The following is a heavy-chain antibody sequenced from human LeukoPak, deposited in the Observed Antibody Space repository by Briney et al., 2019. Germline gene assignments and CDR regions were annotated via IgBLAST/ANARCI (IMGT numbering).Heavy chain of an antibody. V-gene: IGHV1-69*13. CDR2: INPIFGTA. D-gene: IGHD2-2*02. Sequence: ASVKVSCKASGGTFSSYAISWVRQAPGQGLEWMGGINPIFGTANYAQKFQGRVTITADESTSTAYMELSSLRSEDTAVYYCARIRAPVPVAIWWGDNAFDIWGQGTMVTVSS. CDR3: ARIRAPVPVAIWWGDNAFDI. CDR1: GGTFSSYA. J-gene: IGHJ3*02.